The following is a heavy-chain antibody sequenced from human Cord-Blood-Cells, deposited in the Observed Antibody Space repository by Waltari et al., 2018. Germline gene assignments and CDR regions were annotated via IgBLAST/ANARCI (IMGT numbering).Heavy chain of an antibody. D-gene: IGHD1-26*01. CDR3: ARDEAGGGSYYYYYYGMDV. CDR2: ISAYNGNT. J-gene: IGHJ6*02. V-gene: IGHV1-18*01. CDR1: GYTFTSYG. Sequence: QVQLVQSGAEVKKPGASVKVSCKASGYTFTSYGISWVRQAPGQGLEWMGWISAYNGNTNYAQKLQGRVTITTDTSTSTAYMELRSRRSDDTAVYYCARDEAGGGSYYYYYYGMDVWGQGTTVTVSS.